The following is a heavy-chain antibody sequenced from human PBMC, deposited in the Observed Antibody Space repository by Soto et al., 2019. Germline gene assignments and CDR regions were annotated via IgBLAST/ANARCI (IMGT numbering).Heavy chain of an antibody. V-gene: IGHV1-2*02. Sequence: ASVXVAFKASWYTLTFYYIHCCLQAPGQGLEGMWWISPLSGVTKYAQRFQGRVTFTTDSSVNTAYVELRWLRAGDTALYFCASELDSGDFGLEIWGQGTTVRVYS. D-gene: IGHD4-17*01. CDR3: ASELDSGDFGLEI. CDR1: WYTLTFYY. CDR2: ISPLSGVT. J-gene: IGHJ6*01.